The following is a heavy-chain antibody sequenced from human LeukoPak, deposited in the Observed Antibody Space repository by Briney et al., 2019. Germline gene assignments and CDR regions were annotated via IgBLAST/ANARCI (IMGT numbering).Heavy chain of an antibody. CDR1: GFTFSSTA. CDR3: AKAKTMTHDAFDM. V-gene: IGHV3-23*01. D-gene: IGHD3-22*01. CDR2: ISGSGRNT. Sequence: GGSLRLSCAAPGFTFSSTAMGCVRQAPGKGLEGVSAISGSGRNTYYADSVKGRFTISRDNAKHTLYLQMNSLRAEDTAVYYCAKAKTMTHDAFDMWGEGTMVTVSS. J-gene: IGHJ3*02.